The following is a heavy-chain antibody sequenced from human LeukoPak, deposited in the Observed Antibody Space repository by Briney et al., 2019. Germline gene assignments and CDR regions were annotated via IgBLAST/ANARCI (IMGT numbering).Heavy chain of an antibody. D-gene: IGHD3-16*01. CDR2: IGGSGTTI. J-gene: IGHJ4*02. CDR1: GFTFSDYY. CDR3: VRLLKGAKSYGYVDY. Sequence: GGSLRLSCAASGFTFSDYYMSWIRQAPGKGLEWVSYIGGSGTTIYNADSVKGRFTISRDNAKNSLYLQMSSLRAEDTAVYYCVRLLKGAKSYGYVDYWGQGTLVTVSS. V-gene: IGHV3-11*01.